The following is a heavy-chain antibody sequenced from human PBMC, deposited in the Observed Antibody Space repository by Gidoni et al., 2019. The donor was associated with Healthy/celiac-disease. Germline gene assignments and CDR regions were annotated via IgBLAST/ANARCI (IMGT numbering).Heavy chain of an antibody. CDR1: GFTFSSYS. Sequence: EVQLVESGGGLVQPGGSLRLSCAASGFTFSSYSMNWVRQAPGKGLEWVSYISSSSSTIYYADSVKGRFTISRDNAKNSLYLQMNSLRAEDTAVYYCASYDYGDFDYWGQGTLVTVSS. D-gene: IGHD4-17*01. V-gene: IGHV3-48*01. CDR3: ASYDYGDFDY. CDR2: ISSSSSTI. J-gene: IGHJ4*02.